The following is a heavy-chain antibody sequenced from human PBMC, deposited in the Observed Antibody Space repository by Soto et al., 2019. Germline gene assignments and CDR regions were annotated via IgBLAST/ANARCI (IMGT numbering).Heavy chain of an antibody. J-gene: IGHJ6*02. CDR1: GFTFSSYA. V-gene: IGHV3-30-3*01. CDR2: ISYDGSNK. Sequence: GGSLRLSCAASGFTFSSYAMHWVRQAPGKGLEWVAVISYDGSNKYYADSVKGRFTISRDNSKNTLYLQMNSLRAEDTAVYYCARDPGVWAAPPYYYYGMDVWGQGTTVTVSS. CDR3: ARDPGVWAAPPYYYYGMDV. D-gene: IGHD6-13*01.